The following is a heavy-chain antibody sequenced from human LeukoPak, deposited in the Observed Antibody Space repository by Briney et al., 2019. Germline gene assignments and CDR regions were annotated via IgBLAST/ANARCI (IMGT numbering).Heavy chain of an antibody. CDR2: IHYSGTT. CDR3: ARAPSILVAPAAYFDY. CDR1: GGSIGGYS. Sequence: SETLSLTCTVSGGSIGGYSWSWIRQPPGKGLEWIGYIHYSGTTNYNPSLKSRVTISVDTSKNQFFLKVNSVIAADTAVYYCARAPSILVAPAAYFDYWGQGTLVTVSS. J-gene: IGHJ4*02. V-gene: IGHV4-59*01. D-gene: IGHD2-21*01.